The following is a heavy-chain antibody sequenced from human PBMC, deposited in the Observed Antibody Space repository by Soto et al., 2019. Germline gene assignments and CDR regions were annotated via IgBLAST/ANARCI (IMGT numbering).Heavy chain of an antibody. V-gene: IGHV4-30-2*01. J-gene: IGHJ1*01. D-gene: IGHD2-15*01. CDR3: ASGYCSGGNCYSGGYFQH. CDR2: IYHSGST. CDR1: GGSLSSGAYY. Sequence: SETLSLTCTVSGGSLSSGAYYWSWIRQHPGKGLEWIGYIYHSGSTYYNPSLKSRVTISVDRSKNQFSLKLSSVTAADTAVYYCASGYCSGGNCYSGGYFQHWGQGTLVTVSS.